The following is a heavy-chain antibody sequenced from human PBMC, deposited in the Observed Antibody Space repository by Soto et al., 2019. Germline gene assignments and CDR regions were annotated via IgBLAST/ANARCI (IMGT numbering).Heavy chain of an antibody. CDR3: ARGGYYDSSCFNAY. J-gene: IGHJ4*02. Sequence: QVQLQQWGAGLLKPSETLSLTCAVYGGSFSGYYWSWIRQPPGKGLEWIGEINHSGSTNYNPSLKSRVTISVDTSKNQFSLKLSSVTAADTAVYYWARGGYYDSSCFNAYWGQGTLVTVSS. D-gene: IGHD3-22*01. V-gene: IGHV4-34*01. CDR2: INHSGST. CDR1: GGSFSGYY.